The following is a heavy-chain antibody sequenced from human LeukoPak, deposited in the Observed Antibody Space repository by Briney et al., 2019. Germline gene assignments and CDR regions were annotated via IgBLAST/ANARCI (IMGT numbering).Heavy chain of an antibody. J-gene: IGHJ3*02. CDR3: ARESGVVSRAFDI. CDR1: GGSISGYY. Sequence: SETLSLTCTVSGGSISGYYWSWIRQPPGKGLEWIGYIYYSGSTNYNPSLKSRVTMSLDTSKNQFSLKLSSVTAADTAVYHCARESGVVSRAFDIWGQGTMVTVSS. V-gene: IGHV4-59*12. CDR2: IYYSGST. D-gene: IGHD1-26*01.